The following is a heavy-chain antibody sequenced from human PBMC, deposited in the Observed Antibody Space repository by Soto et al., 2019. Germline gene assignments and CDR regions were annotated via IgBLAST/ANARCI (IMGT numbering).Heavy chain of an antibody. CDR3: ARHPYGDYDVMDV. CDR1: GYSLSNYW. Sequence: GAALKISCKGSGYSLSNYWFCWVRQMPGKGREWXVXIXXXDXDXXXSXXLXGQVTVSVDKSSSTAYLQCSSLKASDTAMYYCARHPYGDYDVMDVWGQGTTVTGSS. V-gene: IGHV5-51*01. J-gene: IGHJ6*02. CDR2: IXXXDXDX. D-gene: IGHD4-17*01.